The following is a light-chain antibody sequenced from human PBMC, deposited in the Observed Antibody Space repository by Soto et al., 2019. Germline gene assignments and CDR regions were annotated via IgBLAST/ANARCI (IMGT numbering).Light chain of an antibody. CDR3: GTWDSSLSANV. V-gene: IGLV1-51*01. CDR2: DNN. Sequence: QSVLTQPPSVSAAPGQKVTISCSGSSSNIGNNYVSWYQQLPGTAPKLLIYDNNKRPSGIPDRFSGSKSGTSATLGITGLQTVDEADYYCGTWDSSLSANVFGTGTKVTVL. CDR1: SSNIGNNY. J-gene: IGLJ1*01.